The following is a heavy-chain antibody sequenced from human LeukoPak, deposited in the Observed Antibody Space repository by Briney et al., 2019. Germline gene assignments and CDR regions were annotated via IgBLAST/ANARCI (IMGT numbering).Heavy chain of an antibody. D-gene: IGHD2-2*01. Sequence: PSETLSLTCTVSGYSISSGYYWGWIRQPPGKGLEWIGSIYHSGSTYYNPSLKSRVTISVGTSKNQFSLKLSSVTAADTAVYYCARDWAAARGYYFDYWGQGTLVTVSS. V-gene: IGHV4-38-2*02. CDR2: IYHSGST. CDR1: GYSISSGYY. CDR3: ARDWAAARGYYFDY. J-gene: IGHJ4*02.